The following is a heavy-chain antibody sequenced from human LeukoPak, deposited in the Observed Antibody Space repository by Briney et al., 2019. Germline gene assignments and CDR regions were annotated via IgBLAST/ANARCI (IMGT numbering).Heavy chain of an antibody. CDR2: IYYSGST. V-gene: IGHV4-59*01. J-gene: IGHJ5*02. Sequence: SETLSLTCTVYGGSISSYYWSWIRQPPGKGLEWIGYIYYSGSTNYNPSLKSRVTISVDTSKNQFSLKLSSVTAADTAVYYCARGGGGIFNWFDPWGQGTLVTVSS. CDR3: ARGGGGIFNWFDP. CDR1: GGSISSYY. D-gene: IGHD3-9*01.